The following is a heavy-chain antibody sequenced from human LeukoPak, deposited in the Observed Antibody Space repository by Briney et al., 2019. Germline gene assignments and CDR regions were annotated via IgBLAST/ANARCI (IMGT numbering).Heavy chain of an antibody. D-gene: IGHD6-25*01. Sequence: ASVKVSCKASGYTFTSYAMNWVRQAPGQGLEWMGYINTNTGNPTYAQGLTGRFVFSLDTSVSTAYLQISSLKAEDTAVYYCARLSPQRGGNYYMDVWGKGTTVTVSS. CDR2: INTNTGNP. V-gene: IGHV7-4-1*02. CDR1: GYTFTSYA. J-gene: IGHJ6*03. CDR3: ARLSPQRGGNYYMDV.